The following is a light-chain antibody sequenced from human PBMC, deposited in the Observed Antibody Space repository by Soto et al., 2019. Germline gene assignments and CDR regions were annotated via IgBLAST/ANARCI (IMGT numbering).Light chain of an antibody. V-gene: IGKV1-6*01. CDR2: HAS. CDR3: QEDCSNPLT. CDR1: QGVGRD. J-gene: IGKJ4*01. Sequence: AIQMTQSPASLSESVGDTVIITCRASQGVGRDLGWYQQKPRKAPRLLIYHASTLLSGLPSRFRGSGSGTEFTPTIASLQSEDFATYFCQEDCSNPLTFGGGTKVDNK.